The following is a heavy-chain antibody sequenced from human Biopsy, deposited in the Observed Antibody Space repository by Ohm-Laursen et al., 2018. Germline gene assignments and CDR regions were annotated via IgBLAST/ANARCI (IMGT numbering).Heavy chain of an antibody. J-gene: IGHJ2*01. CDR1: GGSIGGGEYY. CDR2: ISYSGNT. Sequence: SETLSLTCTVSGGSIGGGEYYWNWIRQHPGKGLGWIGLISYSGNTFYNPSLESLLTISIDTSKNHFSLNLMSVTAADTAVYYSARGVPHYDGSGFPLAGYWYFDLWGRGTLVTVSS. D-gene: IGHD3-22*01. V-gene: IGHV4-31*01. CDR3: ARGVPHYDGSGFPLAGYWYFDL.